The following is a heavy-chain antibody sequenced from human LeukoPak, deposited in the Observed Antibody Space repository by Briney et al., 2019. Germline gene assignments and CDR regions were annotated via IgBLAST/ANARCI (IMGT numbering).Heavy chain of an antibody. V-gene: IGHV3-48*04. J-gene: IGHJ3*01. CDR2: IGSSSLII. CDR1: GFTFNNYS. D-gene: IGHD2-15*01. Sequence: PGGSLRLSCAASGFTFNNYSVNWVRQAPGKGLEWISYIGSSSLIIYYADSVKGRLTISRENAKNTLYLQLDSLRAEDTAVYFCARGISAVVPRAFDVWGQGTLVTVSS. CDR3: ARGISAVVPRAFDV.